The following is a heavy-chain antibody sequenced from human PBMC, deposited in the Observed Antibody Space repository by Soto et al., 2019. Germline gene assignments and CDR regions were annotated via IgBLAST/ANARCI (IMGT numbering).Heavy chain of an antibody. Sequence: QVQLVESGGGVVQPGRSLRLSCAASGFTFSSYAMHWVRQAPGKGLEWVAVISYDGSNKYYADSVKGRFTISRDNSKNTLYLQMNSLRAEDTAVYYCARDTPSYYDILTGQFAYWGQGTLVTVSS. J-gene: IGHJ4*02. CDR3: ARDTPSYYDILTGQFAY. CDR2: ISYDGSNK. D-gene: IGHD3-9*01. V-gene: IGHV3-30-3*01. CDR1: GFTFSSYA.